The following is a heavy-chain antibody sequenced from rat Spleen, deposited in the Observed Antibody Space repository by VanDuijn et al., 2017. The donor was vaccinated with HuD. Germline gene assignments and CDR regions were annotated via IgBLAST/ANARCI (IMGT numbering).Heavy chain of an antibody. CDR2: IWTGGST. Sequence: QVQLKESGPGLVQPSQTLSLTCTVSGFSLTSYNVHWVRQPTGKGLEWMGIIWTGGSTDYNSALKSRLSISRDTSKSQVFLKMNSLQTEDIATYYCAREVKYRYNPGYFDYWGQGVMVTVSS. CDR3: AREVKYRYNPGYFDY. D-gene: IGHD1-5*01. V-gene: IGHV2-30*01. CDR1: GFSLTSYN. J-gene: IGHJ2*01.